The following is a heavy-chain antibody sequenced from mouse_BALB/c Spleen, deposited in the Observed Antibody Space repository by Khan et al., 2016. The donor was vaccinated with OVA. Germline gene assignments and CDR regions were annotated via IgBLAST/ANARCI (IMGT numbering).Heavy chain of an antibody. CDR1: GFSLTSYG. CDR2: IWGDGST. V-gene: IGHV2-3*01. J-gene: IGHJ3*01. D-gene: IGHD2-2*01. CDR3: AIIYYGFDWFAY. Sequence: QVQLKESGPGLVAPSQSLSITCTVSGFSLTSYGVSWVRQPPGKGLEWLGVIWGDGSTNYHSALISRLSINKDNSKSQVFIKRNSRQTDDTDTYYCAIIYYGFDWFAYWGQGTLVTVSA.